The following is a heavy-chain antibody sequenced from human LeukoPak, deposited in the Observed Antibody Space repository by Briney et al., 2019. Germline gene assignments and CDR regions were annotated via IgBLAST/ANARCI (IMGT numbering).Heavy chain of an antibody. J-gene: IGHJ4*02. CDR1: GGTFSSYA. D-gene: IGHD3-9*01. CDR2: IIPVFGTA. CDR3: ARASTDYDILTGFGGANDY. Sequence: ASVKVSCKASGGTFSSYAISWVRQAHGQGLEWMGAIIPVFGTANYAQKFQGRVTITADESTSTAYMELSSLRSEDTAVYYCARASTDYDILTGFGGANDYWGQGTLVTVSS. V-gene: IGHV1-69*13.